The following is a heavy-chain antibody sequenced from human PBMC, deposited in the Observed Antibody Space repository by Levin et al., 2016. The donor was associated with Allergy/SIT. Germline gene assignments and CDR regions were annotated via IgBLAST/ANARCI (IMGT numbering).Heavy chain of an antibody. D-gene: IGHD3-3*01. CDR3: ARGIWSGYYHYAFDF. CDR2: IYYTGNT. J-gene: IGHJ3*01. V-gene: IGHV4-59*01. Sequence: WIRQPPGKGLEWIGYIYYTGNTNYSPSLKSRVTISVDTTKNQFSLKLSSVTAADTAVYYCARGIWSGYYHYAFDFWGQGTMVTVSS.